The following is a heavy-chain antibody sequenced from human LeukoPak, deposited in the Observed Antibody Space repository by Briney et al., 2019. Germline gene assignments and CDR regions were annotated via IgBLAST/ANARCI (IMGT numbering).Heavy chain of an antibody. Sequence: SETLSLTCTVSGGSISTSNYYWGWVRQPPGKALEWIGNIFYSGSTYYSPSLKSRVTISVDTSKNQFSLKLSSVTAADTAVYYCARETPIIVARVWYYYYYMDVWGKGTTVTVSS. V-gene: IGHV4-39*07. J-gene: IGHJ6*03. CDR2: IFYSGST. CDR3: ARETPIIVARVWYYYYYMDV. CDR1: GGSISTSNYY. D-gene: IGHD5-12*01.